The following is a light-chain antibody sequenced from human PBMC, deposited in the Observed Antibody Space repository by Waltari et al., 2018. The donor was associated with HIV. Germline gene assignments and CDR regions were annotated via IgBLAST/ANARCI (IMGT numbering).Light chain of an antibody. V-gene: IGLV7-46*01. CDR3: FLSYGGSWV. CDR1: TGAVTTGHY. Sequence: QAVVTQEPSLTVSPGGTVTLTCGSSTGAVTTGHYPYWFQQRPDQAPRTMIYGTPNKQSGTPARFSGSLLGGKAALTLAGAQAEDEADYYCFLSYGGSWVFGGGTKLTVL. J-gene: IGLJ3*02. CDR2: GTP.